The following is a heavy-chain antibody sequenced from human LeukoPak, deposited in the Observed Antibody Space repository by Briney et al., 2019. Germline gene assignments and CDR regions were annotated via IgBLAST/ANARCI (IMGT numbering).Heavy chain of an antibody. CDR3: VRAAYGDESLFDY. J-gene: IGHJ4*02. D-gene: IGHD4-17*01. CDR1: GGSISSGGYS. V-gene: IGHV4-30-2*01. CDR2: IYHSGST. Sequence: SETLSLTCAVSGGSISSGGYSWSWIRQPPGKGLEWIGYIYHSGSTYYNPSLKSRVTISVDRSKNQFSLKLSSVTAADTAVYYCVRAAYGDESLFDYWGQGTLVTVSS.